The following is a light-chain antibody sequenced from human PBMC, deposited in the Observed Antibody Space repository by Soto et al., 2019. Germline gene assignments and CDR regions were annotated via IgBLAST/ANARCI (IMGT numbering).Light chain of an antibody. CDR2: GAS. J-gene: IGKJ2*01. Sequence: DIQVTQSPSSLSASVGDRVSITCRTSQTINNYLNWYRQKPGKVPEVLIYGASSLQRGVSSRFVGSASGTYFGLTISSLQPEDFATYYCQQVYDFPHTFGQGTKVE. V-gene: IGKV1-39*01. CDR1: QTINNY. CDR3: QQVYDFPHT.